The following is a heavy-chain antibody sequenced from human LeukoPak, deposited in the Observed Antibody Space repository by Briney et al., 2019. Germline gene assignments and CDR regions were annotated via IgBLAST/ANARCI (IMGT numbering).Heavy chain of an antibody. J-gene: IGHJ6*01. CDR2: ILSILGTE. CDR1: GGTLSSYA. CDR3: ARNAVPERPSRGMYV. V-gene: IGHV1-69*13. D-gene: IGHD1-1*01. Sequence: SVNVFCKASGGTLSSYAIRWVRQAPGQGLEWVAGILSILGTENYAQNIQGRVTITADECTSTAYMGLRILRTEETDMYYCARNAVPERPSRGMYVWGKGPTVTPSA.